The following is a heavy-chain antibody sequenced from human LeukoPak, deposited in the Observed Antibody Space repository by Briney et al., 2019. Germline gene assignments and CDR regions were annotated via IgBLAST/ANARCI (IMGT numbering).Heavy chain of an antibody. CDR3: ARVGGYCSSTSCYNWFDP. D-gene: IGHD2-2*01. Sequence: KPSETLSLTCTVSGGSISSYYWSWIRQPPGKGLEWIGYIYYSGSTNYNPSLKSRLTISVDTSKNQFSLKLSSVTAADAAVYYCARVGGYCSSTSCYNWFDPWGQGTLVTVSS. CDR2: IYYSGST. V-gene: IGHV4-59*01. J-gene: IGHJ5*02. CDR1: GGSISSYY.